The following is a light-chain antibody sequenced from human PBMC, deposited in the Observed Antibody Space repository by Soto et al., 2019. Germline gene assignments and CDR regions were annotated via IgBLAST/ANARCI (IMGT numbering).Light chain of an antibody. CDR3: SSYAGSNNYV. V-gene: IGLV2-8*01. CDR2: EVS. J-gene: IGLJ1*01. CDR1: SSDVGGYNS. Sequence: QSALTQPPSASGSPGQSVTISCTGTSSDVGGYNSVAWYQHHPGKAPKLMIYEVSRRPPGVPDRFYGSKSGNTASLTVSGLQAEDEADSYCSSYAGSNNYVFGTGTQLTVL.